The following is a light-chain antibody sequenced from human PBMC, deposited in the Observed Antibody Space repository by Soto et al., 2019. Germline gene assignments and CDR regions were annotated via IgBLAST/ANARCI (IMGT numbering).Light chain of an antibody. V-gene: IGLV2-14*01. Sequence: QSALTQPASVSGSPVQSITISCTGTSSDVGGYNSVSWYQQHPGKAPKLMIYEVSNRPSGVSNRFSGSKSGNTASLTISGLQAEDEADYYCSSYTRSSTRVFGGGTQLTVL. CDR2: EVS. CDR1: SSDVGGYNS. J-gene: IGLJ3*02. CDR3: SSYTRSSTRV.